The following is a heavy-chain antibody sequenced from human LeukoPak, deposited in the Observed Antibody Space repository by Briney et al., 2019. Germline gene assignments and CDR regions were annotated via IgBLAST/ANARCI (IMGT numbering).Heavy chain of an antibody. J-gene: IGHJ4*02. CDR2: INPNSGGT. Sequence: ASVKVSCKASRYSFTGYYTHWVRQAPGQGLEWMGWINPNSGGTSYAQKFQGRVSMTRDTSTSTAYMALSRLTSDDTAVYYCARSFRYYFDSSGYPEGIFDSWGQGTLVTVSS. CDR3: ARSFRYYFDSSGYPEGIFDS. V-gene: IGHV1-2*02. D-gene: IGHD3-22*01. CDR1: RYSFTGYY.